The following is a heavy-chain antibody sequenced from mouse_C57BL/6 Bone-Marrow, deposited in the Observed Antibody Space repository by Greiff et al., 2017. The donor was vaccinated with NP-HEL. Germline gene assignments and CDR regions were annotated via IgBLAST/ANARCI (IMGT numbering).Heavy chain of an antibody. Sequence: EVKLVESGPGLVKPSQSLSLTCSVTGYSITSGYYWNWIRQFPGNKLEWMGYISYDGSNNYNPSLKNRISITRDTSKNQFFLKLNSVTTEDTATYYCARVHTTRGNYAMDYWGQGTSVTVSS. CDR2: ISYDGSN. J-gene: IGHJ4*01. CDR3: ARVHTTRGNYAMDY. D-gene: IGHD1-1*01. V-gene: IGHV3-6*01. CDR1: GYSITSGYY.